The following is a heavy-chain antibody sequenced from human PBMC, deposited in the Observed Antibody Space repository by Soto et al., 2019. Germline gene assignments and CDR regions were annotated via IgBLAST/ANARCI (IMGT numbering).Heavy chain of an antibody. CDR1: GYVFSSSF. V-gene: IGHV1-46*01. CDR3: AREVNTVIMPGDTEDNSGLDV. J-gene: IGHJ6*02. CDR2: INPTVGST. D-gene: IGHD2-21*02. Sequence: ASVKVSCKASGYVFSSSFVHWVRQAPGQGLEWMAMINPTVGSTSYAHNFQGRIAVTRDTSTATVYLDLSSLRSADTAIYYCAREVNTVIMPGDTEDNSGLDVWGQGNTVTVTS.